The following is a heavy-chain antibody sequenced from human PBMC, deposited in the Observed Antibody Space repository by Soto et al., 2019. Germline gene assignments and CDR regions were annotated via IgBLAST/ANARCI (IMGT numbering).Heavy chain of an antibody. CDR3: AKDHQTYNWDYLFDS. V-gene: IGHV3-30*18. D-gene: IGHD1-7*01. CDR1: GFTFSIHD. J-gene: IGHJ4*02. CDR2: ISNDGNNK. Sequence: GSLRLSCSASGFTFSIHDMHWVRQASGRGLEWVAVISNDGNNKYYADSVKGRFTLSRDNSKNMVYLQMDSLRVEDTAVYFCAKDHQTYNWDYLFDSWGPGTLVTVSS.